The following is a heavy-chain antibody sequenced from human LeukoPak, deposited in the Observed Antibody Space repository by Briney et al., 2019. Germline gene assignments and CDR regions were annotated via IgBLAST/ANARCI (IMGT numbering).Heavy chain of an antibody. CDR2: IAASGTT. CDR1: GGSIESYY. D-gene: IGHD4-11*01. Sequence: SETLSLTCSGSGGSIESYYWSWIRQPPGKGLEFIGYIAASGTTKHNPSLKSRVTLSMDTSKNQFSLKLRSVKAADTAVYYCARGLSPSKKPTEGNAFDIWGQGTMVTVSS. CDR3: ARGLSPSKKPTEGNAFDI. V-gene: IGHV4-4*08. J-gene: IGHJ3*02.